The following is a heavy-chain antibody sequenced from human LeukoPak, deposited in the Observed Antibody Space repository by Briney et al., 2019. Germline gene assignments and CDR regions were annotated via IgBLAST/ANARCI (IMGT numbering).Heavy chain of an antibody. CDR3: ARVHCGGDCYSTYNWFDP. CDR1: GGSISSYY. V-gene: IGHV4-4*07. CDR2: IYTSGST. J-gene: IGHJ5*02. D-gene: IGHD2-21*02. Sequence: SETLSLTCTVSGGSISSYYWSWIRQPPGKGLEWIGRIYTSGSTNYNPSLKSRVTMSVDTSKNQFSLKLSSVTAADTAVYYCARVHCGGDCYSTYNWFDPWGQGTLVTVSS.